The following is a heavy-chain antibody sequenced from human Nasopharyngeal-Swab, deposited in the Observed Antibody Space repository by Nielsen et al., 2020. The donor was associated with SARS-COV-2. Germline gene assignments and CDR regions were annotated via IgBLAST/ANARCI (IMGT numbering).Heavy chain of an antibody. CDR2: IYYSGST. CDR3: ARARITMIVVVNAFDI. D-gene: IGHD3-22*01. V-gene: IGHV4-61*08. J-gene: IGHJ3*02. CDR1: GGSISSGGYY. Sequence: GSLRLSCTVSGGSISSGGYYWSWIRQPPGKGLEWIGYIYYSGSTNYNPSLKSRVTISVDTSKNQFSLKLSSVTAADTAVYYCARARITMIVVVNAFDIWGQGTMVTVSS.